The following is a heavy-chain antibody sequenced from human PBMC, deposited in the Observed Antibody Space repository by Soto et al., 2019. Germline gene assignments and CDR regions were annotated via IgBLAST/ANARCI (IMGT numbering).Heavy chain of an antibody. V-gene: IGHV3-49*04. Sequence: GGSLRLSCTASGFTFGDYAMSWVRQAPGKGLEWVGFIRTKAYGGTAEYAASVEGRFTISRGDSKSIAYLQMNSLKTEDTAVYYCTRAVVPAAIVDYWGQGTLVTVSS. CDR3: TRAVVPAAIVDY. J-gene: IGHJ4*02. D-gene: IGHD2-2*01. CDR1: GFTFGDYA. CDR2: IRTKAYGGTA.